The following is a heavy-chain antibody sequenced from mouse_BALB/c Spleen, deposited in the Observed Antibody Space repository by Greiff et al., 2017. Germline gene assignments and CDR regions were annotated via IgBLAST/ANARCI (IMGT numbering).Heavy chain of an antibody. Sequence: EVMLVESGGGLVKPGGSLKLSCAASGFTFSSYAMSWVRQSPEKRLEWVSEISSGGSYTYYPDTVTGRFTISRDNAKNTLYLEMSSLRSEDTAMYYCAREKYGNYSFDYWGQGTTLTVSS. J-gene: IGHJ2*01. CDR2: ISSGGSYT. V-gene: IGHV5-9-4*01. D-gene: IGHD2-10*02. CDR1: GFTFSSYA. CDR3: AREKYGNYSFDY.